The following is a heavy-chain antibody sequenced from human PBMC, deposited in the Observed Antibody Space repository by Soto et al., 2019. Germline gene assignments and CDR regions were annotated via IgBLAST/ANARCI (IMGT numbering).Heavy chain of an antibody. V-gene: IGHV3-74*01. Sequence: PGRLLRLSCAASGFTFSSYWMHWVRQAPGKGLVWVSRINSDGSSTSYADSVKGRFTISRDNAKNTLYLQMNSLRAEDTDVYYCARGDTAMVDYWGQGTLVTVSS. CDR1: GFTFSSYW. D-gene: IGHD5-18*01. CDR3: ARGDTAMVDY. CDR2: INSDGSST. J-gene: IGHJ4*02.